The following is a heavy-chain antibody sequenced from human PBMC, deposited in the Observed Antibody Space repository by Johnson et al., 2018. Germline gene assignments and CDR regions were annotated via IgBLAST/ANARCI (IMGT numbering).Heavy chain of an antibody. CDR2: ISSSSSYI. J-gene: IGHJ3*02. Sequence: VQLVQSGGGLVKPGGSLRLSCAASGFTFSSYSMNWVRQAPGKGLEWVSSISSSSSYIYYADSVKGRFTISRDNAKNSLYLQMNSLRAEDTAVYYCAPRGGEAWGGAFDIWGQGKMVTVSS. CDR3: APRGGEAWGGAFDI. D-gene: IGHD3-16*01. CDR1: GFTFSSYS. V-gene: IGHV3-21*01.